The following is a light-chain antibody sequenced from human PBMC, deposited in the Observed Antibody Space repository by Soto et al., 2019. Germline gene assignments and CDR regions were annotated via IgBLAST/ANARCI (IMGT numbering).Light chain of an antibody. CDR3: QQYNNWAPGIT. CDR2: GAS. Sequence: EIVMTQSPATLSVSPGERATLSCRASQSVSSNLAWYQQKPGQAPRLLIYGASTRATGIQARFSGSGSGTEFTLTISSLQSEDFAVYYCQQYNNWAPGITFGQGTRLEIK. CDR1: QSVSSN. J-gene: IGKJ5*01. V-gene: IGKV3-15*01.